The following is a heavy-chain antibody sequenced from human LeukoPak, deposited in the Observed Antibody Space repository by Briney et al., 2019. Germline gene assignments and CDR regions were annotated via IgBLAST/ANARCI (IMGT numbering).Heavy chain of an antibody. CDR1: GFTFKSAW. D-gene: IGHD2/OR15-2a*01. Sequence: GGSLRLSCAASGFTFKSAWMNWVRQTPGKGLEWVGLIKNDGRTTDHAAPVKGRFTITRDDSKNTLFLQMNSLETEDTAVYYCTTGYSTAWHDHCWGQGTLVTVSS. CDR2: IKNDGRTT. CDR3: TTGYSTAWHDHC. V-gene: IGHV3-15*01. J-gene: IGHJ4*02.